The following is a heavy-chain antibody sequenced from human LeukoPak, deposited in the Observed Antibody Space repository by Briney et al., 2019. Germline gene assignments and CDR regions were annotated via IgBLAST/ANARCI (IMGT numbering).Heavy chain of an antibody. CDR1: GFTFSSYA. CDR2: ISGSGGST. Sequence: GGSLRLSCAASGFTFSSYAMSWVRQAPGKGLEWVSAISGSGGSTYYADSVKGRFTISRDNAKNTLYLQMNSLRAEDTAVYYCAVRSTNLPFDYWGQGTLVTVSS. J-gene: IGHJ4*02. CDR3: AVRSTNLPFDY. V-gene: IGHV3-23*01.